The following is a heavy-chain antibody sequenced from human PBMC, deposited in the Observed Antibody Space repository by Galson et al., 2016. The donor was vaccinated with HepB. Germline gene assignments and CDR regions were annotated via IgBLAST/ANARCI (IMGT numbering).Heavy chain of an antibody. CDR2: IDPRSGGT. V-gene: IGHV1-2*02. CDR3: ARLRRIVTTGSWSSPSYFDY. J-gene: IGHJ4*02. CDR1: GYILTGYY. Sequence: SVKVSCKASGYILTGYYVHWVRQAPGQGLEWMGWIDPRSGGTIYAENCQGRATMTRDTSINTAYMELSRLRSADTAVYYCARLRRIVTTGSWSSPSYFDYWGQGTLVTVSS. D-gene: IGHD1-26*01.